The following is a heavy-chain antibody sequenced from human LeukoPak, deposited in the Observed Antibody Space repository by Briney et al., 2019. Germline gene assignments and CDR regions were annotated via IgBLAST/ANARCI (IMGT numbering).Heavy chain of an antibody. Sequence: PGGSLRLSCAASGFTFSSHAMAWVRQAPGKGLEWVSAIGGSSGSTYYADSVKGRFTISRDNSKNTLYLQMNSLRAEDTAVYYCAKDGASYYYGSGSPYYFDYWGQGTLVTVSS. CDR1: GFTFSSHA. D-gene: IGHD3-10*01. CDR3: AKDGASYYYGSGSPYYFDY. V-gene: IGHV3-23*01. CDR2: IGGSSGST. J-gene: IGHJ4*02.